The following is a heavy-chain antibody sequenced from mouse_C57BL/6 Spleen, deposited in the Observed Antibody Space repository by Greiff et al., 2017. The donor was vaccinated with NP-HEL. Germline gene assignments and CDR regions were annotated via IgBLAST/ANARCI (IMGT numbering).Heavy chain of an antibody. CDR1: GYTFTSYW. Sequence: QVQLQQPGAELVRPGSSVKLSCKASGYTFTSYWMHWVKQRPIQGLEWSGNIDPSDSEPHYNQKFKAKCTMTVDKDSSTAYMQLSSLTSEDSAVYDSARGVATAHAPSVDYWGQGTTLTVSS. J-gene: IGHJ2*01. CDR2: IDPSDSEP. CDR3: ARGVATAHAPSVDY. D-gene: IGHD3-2*02. V-gene: IGHV1-52*01.